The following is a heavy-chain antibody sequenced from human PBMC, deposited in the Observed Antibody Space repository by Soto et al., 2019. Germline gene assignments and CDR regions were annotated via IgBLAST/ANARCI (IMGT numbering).Heavy chain of an antibody. Sequence: GGSLRLSCAASGFTFSSYWMHWVRQAPGKGLVWVSRINSDGSSTSYADSVKGRFTISRDNAKNTLYLQMNSLRAEDTAVYYCARDQYYDFWSGFLRGMDVWGQGTTVTVSS. CDR1: GFTFSSYW. D-gene: IGHD3-3*01. V-gene: IGHV3-74*01. CDR3: ARDQYYDFWSGFLRGMDV. CDR2: INSDGSST. J-gene: IGHJ6*02.